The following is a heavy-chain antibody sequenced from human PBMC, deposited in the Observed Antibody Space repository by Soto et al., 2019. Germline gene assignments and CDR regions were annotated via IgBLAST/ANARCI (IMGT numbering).Heavy chain of an antibody. CDR2: IYYSGST. D-gene: IGHD3-22*01. CDR1: GGSISSYY. J-gene: IGHJ6*02. V-gene: IGHV4-59*01. CDR3: ASGQFYYDSSGYPKAYGMDV. Sequence: SETLSLTCTVSGGSISSYYWSWIRQPPGKGLEWIGYIYYSGSTNYNPSLKSRVTISVDTSKNQFSLKLSSVTAADTAVYYCASGQFYYDSSGYPKAYGMDVWGQGTTVTVSS.